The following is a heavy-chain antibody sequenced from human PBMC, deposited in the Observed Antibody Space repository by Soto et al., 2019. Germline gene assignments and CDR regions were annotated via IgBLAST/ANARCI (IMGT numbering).Heavy chain of an antibody. CDR1: GFTFSNYA. CDR2: ISYDGSDK. CDR3: ERSIAMAGPYGAFDI. D-gene: IGHD6-19*01. Sequence: QVQLVESGGGVVQPGRSLRLSCAASGFTFSNYAMYWVRQAPAKVLEWVAAISYDGSDKSYADSVKGLFTISRDNSKNTLYLQINSLRAEDTAVYYCERSIAMAGPYGAFDIWGQGTMVTVSS. V-gene: IGHV3-30*03. J-gene: IGHJ3*02.